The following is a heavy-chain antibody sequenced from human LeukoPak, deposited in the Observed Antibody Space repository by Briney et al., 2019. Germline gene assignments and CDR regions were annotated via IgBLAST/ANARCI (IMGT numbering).Heavy chain of an antibody. Sequence: SETLSLTCTVSGDSISSGSYYWGWIRQPPGKGLEWIGSIFYSGSTFYNPSLKSRVTISINTSKNQFSLKVTSVTAADTAVYYCARRGYDSGSDYWGQGTLVTVSS. CDR2: IFYSGST. J-gene: IGHJ4*02. CDR1: GDSISSGSYY. CDR3: ARRGYDSGSDY. V-gene: IGHV4-39*07. D-gene: IGHD3-10*01.